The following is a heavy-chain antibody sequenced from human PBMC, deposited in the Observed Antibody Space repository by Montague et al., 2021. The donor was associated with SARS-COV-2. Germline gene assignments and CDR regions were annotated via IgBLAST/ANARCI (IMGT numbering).Heavy chain of an antibody. CDR3: ARHVSGSLTHFHH. V-gene: IGHV4-59*08. CDR1: GGSLSSYY. CDR2: IYYSGST. D-gene: IGHD1-26*01. J-gene: IGHJ1*01. Sequence: SETQSLTCTVSGGSLSSYYWSWIRQPPGKGLEWIGYIYYSGSTNYNPSLKSRVTISVDTSKNQFSLNLSSVTAADTAVYYCARHVSGSLTHFHHWGQGSLVTVSS.